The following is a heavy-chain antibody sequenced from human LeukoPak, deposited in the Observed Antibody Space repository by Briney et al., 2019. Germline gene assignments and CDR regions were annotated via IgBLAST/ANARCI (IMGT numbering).Heavy chain of an antibody. D-gene: IGHD3-22*01. V-gene: IGHV4-30-4*08. CDR1: GGSISSGDYY. CDR2: IYYSGST. Sequence: KPSETLSLTCTVSGGSISSGDYYWSWIRQPPGKGLEWIGYIYYSGSTYYNPSLKSRVTISVDTSKNQFSLKLSSVTAADTAVYYCARARTYYYDSSGYLAFDYWGQGTLVTVSS. CDR3: ARARTYYYDSSGYLAFDY. J-gene: IGHJ4*02.